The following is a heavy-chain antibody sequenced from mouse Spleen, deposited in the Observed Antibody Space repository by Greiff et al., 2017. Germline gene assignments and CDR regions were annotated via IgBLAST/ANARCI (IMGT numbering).Heavy chain of an antibody. CDR3: ARGNYYGSSYPFAY. CDR1: GYTFTDYN. J-gene: IGHJ3*01. V-gene: IGHV1-18*01. Sequence: EVQLQQSGPELVKPGASVKIPCKASGYTFTDYNMDWVKQSHGKSLEWIGDINPNNGGTIYNQKFKGKATLTVDKSSSTAYMELRSLTSEDTAVYYCARGNYYGSSYPFAYWGQGTLVTVSA. D-gene: IGHD1-1*01. CDR2: INPNNGGT.